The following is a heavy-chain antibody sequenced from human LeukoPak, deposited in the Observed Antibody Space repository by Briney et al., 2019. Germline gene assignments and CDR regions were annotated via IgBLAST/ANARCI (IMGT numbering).Heavy chain of an antibody. J-gene: IGHJ4*02. Sequence: SETLSLTCTVSGGSISSYYWSWIRQPPGKGLEWIGYIYYSGSTNYNPSLKSRVTISVDTSKNQFSLKLSSVTAADTAVYYCASFDWLLGEDYWGQGTLVTVSS. V-gene: IGHV4-59*01. CDR3: ASFDWLLGEDY. CDR2: IYYSGST. D-gene: IGHD3-9*01. CDR1: GGSISSYY.